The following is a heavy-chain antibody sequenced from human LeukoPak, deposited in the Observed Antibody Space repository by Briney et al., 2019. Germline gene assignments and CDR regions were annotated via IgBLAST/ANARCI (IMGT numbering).Heavy chain of an antibody. CDR3: ATAWYNWKGDDAFDI. CDR1: GFTFTSSA. V-gene: IGHV1-58*02. CDR2: IVVGSGNT. Sequence: SVKVSCKASGFTFTSSAMQWVRQARGQRLEWIGWIVVGSGNTNYAQKFQERVTITRDMSTSTAYMELSSLRSEDTAVYYCATAWYNWKGDDAFDIWGQGTMVTVSS. J-gene: IGHJ3*02. D-gene: IGHD1-1*01.